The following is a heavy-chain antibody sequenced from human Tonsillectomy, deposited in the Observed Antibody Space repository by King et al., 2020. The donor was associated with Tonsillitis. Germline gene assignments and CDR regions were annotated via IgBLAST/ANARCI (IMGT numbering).Heavy chain of an antibody. CDR1: GFTFSSYW. CDR3: ARDGTPGPDYDFWSGYYTWYFDY. CDR2: IKQDGSEK. J-gene: IGHJ4*02. Sequence: VQLVQSGGGLVQPGGSLRLSCAASGFTFSSYWMSWVRQAPGKGLEWVANIKQDGSEKYYVDSVKGRFTISRDNAKNSLYLQMNSRRAEDTAVYYCARDGTPGPDYDFWSGYYTWYFDYWGQGTLVTVSS. V-gene: IGHV3-7*03. D-gene: IGHD3-3*01.